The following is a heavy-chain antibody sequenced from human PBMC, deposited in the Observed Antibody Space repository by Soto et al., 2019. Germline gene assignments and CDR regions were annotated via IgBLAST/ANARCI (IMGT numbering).Heavy chain of an antibody. D-gene: IGHD6-13*01. V-gene: IGHV3-30*03. J-gene: IGHJ4*02. CDR3: ARDPSSSWDYFDY. CDR1: GFTFSSYG. CDR2: ISYDGSNK. Sequence: SLRLSCAASGFTFSSYGMHWVRQAPGKGLEWVAVISYDGSNKYYADSVKGRFTISRDNSKNTLYLQMNSLRAEDTAVYYCARDPSSSWDYFDYWGQGPLVTVSS.